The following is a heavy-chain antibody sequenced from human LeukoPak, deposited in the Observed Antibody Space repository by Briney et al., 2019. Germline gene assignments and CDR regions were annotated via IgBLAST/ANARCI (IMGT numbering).Heavy chain of an antibody. CDR1: GGSISSSSYY. CDR3: ARGVVTELYYYYYYMDV. V-gene: IGHV4-39*07. J-gene: IGHJ6*03. CDR2: IYYSGST. Sequence: PSETLSLTCTVSGGSISSSSYYWGWIRQPPGKGLEWIGSIYYSGSTYYNPSLKSRVTISVDTSKNQFSLKLSSVTAADTAVYYCARGVVTELYYYYYYMDVWGKGTTVTVSS. D-gene: IGHD3-3*01.